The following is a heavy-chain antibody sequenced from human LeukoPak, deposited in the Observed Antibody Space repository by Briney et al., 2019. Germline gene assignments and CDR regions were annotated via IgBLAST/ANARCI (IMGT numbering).Heavy chain of an antibody. Sequence: SETLSLTCTVSGGSLSSYYWSWIRQPAGKGLEWIGRIYTSGSTNYNPSLKSRVTMSVDTSKNQFSLKLSSVTAADTAVYFCARHYYGSGSYWNHWGQGTLLTVSS. V-gene: IGHV4-4*07. J-gene: IGHJ5*02. D-gene: IGHD3-10*01. CDR3: ARHYYGSGSYWNH. CDR1: GGSLSSYY. CDR2: IYTSGST.